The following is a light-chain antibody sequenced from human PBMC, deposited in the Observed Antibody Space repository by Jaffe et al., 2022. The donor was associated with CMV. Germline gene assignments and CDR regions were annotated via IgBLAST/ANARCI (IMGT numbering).Light chain of an antibody. CDR2: GAS. V-gene: IGKV3D-7*01. CDR3: QQDFHSPT. CDR1: QSVNNNY. J-gene: IGKJ5*01. Sequence: EIVMTQSPGTLSLSPGERATLSCRASQSVNNNYLSWYQQKPGQAPRLLIYGASTRATGISARFSGSGSGTDFTLTISSLQPEDFAVYYCQQDFHSPTFGQGTRLEIK.